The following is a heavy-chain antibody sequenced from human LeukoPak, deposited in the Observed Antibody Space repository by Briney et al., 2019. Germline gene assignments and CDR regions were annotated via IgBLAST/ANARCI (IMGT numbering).Heavy chain of an antibody. D-gene: IGHD3-22*01. V-gene: IGHV4-59*01. CDR1: GGSISSYY. J-gene: IGHJ6*03. CDR3: TRGSIAYYYMDV. CDR2: IYYSGST. Sequence: SETLSLSCTVSGGSISSYYWRWIRQPPAKGLEWIGNIYYSGSTNYNPSLKSRVTISVDTSKNQFSLKLSSVTAADTAVYYCTRGSIAYYYMDVWGKGTTVTISS.